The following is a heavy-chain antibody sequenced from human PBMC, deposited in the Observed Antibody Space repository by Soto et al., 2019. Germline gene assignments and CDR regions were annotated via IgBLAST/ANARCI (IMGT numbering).Heavy chain of an antibody. J-gene: IGHJ3*02. V-gene: IGHV1-46*01. Sequence: QVQLVQSGAEVKKPGASVKVSCKASGYSFITSYHMHWVRQAPGQGLEWMGIINPTGSMTRYSQKFQGRLTMTRDKSTATDYMELSNLTSEDTAVYCCARDTGYDHDAFDIWGQGTRVTVSS. CDR1: GYSFITSYH. CDR3: ARDTGYDHDAFDI. D-gene: IGHD5-12*01. CDR2: INPTGSMT.